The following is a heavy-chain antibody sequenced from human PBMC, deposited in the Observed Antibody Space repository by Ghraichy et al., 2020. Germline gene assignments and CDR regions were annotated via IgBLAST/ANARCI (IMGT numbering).Heavy chain of an antibody. J-gene: IGHJ6*02. D-gene: IGHD2-15*01. CDR1: GGSFSGYY. V-gene: IGHV4-34*01. Sequence: SETLSLTCAVYGGSFSGYYWSWIRQPPGKGLEWIGEINHSGSTNYNPSLKSRVTISVDTSKNQFSLKLSSVTAADTAVYYCVRGEYCSGGSCYSTYYYYYYGMDVWGQGTTVTVSS. CDR2: INHSGST. CDR3: VRGEYCSGGSCYSTYYYYYYGMDV.